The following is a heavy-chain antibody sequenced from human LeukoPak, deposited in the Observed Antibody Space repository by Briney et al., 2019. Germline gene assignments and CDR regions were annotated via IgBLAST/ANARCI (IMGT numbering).Heavy chain of an antibody. Sequence: GGSLRLSCTASGFTFGDYAMSWFRQAPGKGLEWVGFIRSKAYGGTTEYAASVKGRFTISRDDSKSIAYLQMNSLKTEDTAVYYCTRGGSSITIFGVGNYYMDVWGKGTTVTVSS. D-gene: IGHD3-3*01. J-gene: IGHJ6*03. CDR1: GFTFGDYA. CDR2: IRSKAYGGTT. V-gene: IGHV3-49*03. CDR3: TRGGSSITIFGVGNYYMDV.